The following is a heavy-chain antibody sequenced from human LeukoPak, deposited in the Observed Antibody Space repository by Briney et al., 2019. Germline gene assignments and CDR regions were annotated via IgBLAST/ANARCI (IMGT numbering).Heavy chain of an antibody. V-gene: IGHV3-21*04. CDR2: ISSSSSYI. D-gene: IGHD5-24*01. Sequence: GSLRLSCAASGFTFRSYSMNWVRQAPGKGLEGGSSISSSSSYIYYADSVKGRFTISRDNAKNPLYLQMNSLRAEDTAVYYCARGPQLTYFYYMDVWGKGTTVTVSS. CDR1: GFTFRSYS. J-gene: IGHJ6*03. CDR3: ARGPQLTYFYYMDV.